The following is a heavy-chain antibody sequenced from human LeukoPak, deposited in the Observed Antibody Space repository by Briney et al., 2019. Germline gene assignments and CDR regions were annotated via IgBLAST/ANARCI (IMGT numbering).Heavy chain of an antibody. CDR3: AREAALWSPLDY. CDR2: IREDGSQK. V-gene: IGHV3-7*01. D-gene: IGHD3-10*01. J-gene: IGHJ4*02. CDR1: GFTFSYTW. Sequence: GGSLRLSCAASGFTFSYTWMTWVRQAPGKGLEWVASIREDGSQKSAVDSVRGRFSISRDNAKNSVYLQMDSLRAEDTAVYYCAREAALWSPLDYWGQGTLVTVSS.